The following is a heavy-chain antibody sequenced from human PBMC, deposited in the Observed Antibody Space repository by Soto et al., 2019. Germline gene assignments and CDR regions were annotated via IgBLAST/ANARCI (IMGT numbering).Heavy chain of an antibody. CDR1: GFTFSSYW. CDR2: INSDGSST. CDR3: ARWYSSSWYDYYYHGMDV. V-gene: IGHV3-74*01. Sequence: SGFTFSSYWMHWFRQATGKGLVWVSRINSDGSSTSYADSVKGRFTISRDNAKNTLYLQMNSLRAEDTAVYYCARWYSSSWYDYYYHGMDVWGQGTTVTVSS. D-gene: IGHD6-13*01. J-gene: IGHJ6*02.